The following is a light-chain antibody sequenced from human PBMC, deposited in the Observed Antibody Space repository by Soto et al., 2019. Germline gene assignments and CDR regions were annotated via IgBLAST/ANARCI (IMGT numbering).Light chain of an antibody. Sequence: DIQMTQSPSSRSASVGDGVTITCRASQGIGSYLAWYQQKPGKVPKLLIYAASTLQSGVPSRFSGSGSGTDFTLIISSLQPEDVATYFCQKYNNVPLTFGGGTKVEIK. CDR3: QKYNNVPLT. J-gene: IGKJ4*01. CDR1: QGIGSY. V-gene: IGKV1-27*01. CDR2: AAS.